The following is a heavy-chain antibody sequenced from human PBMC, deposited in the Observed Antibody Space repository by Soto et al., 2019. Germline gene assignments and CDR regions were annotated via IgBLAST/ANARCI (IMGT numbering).Heavy chain of an antibody. Sequence: QVQLVQSGAEVKKAGASVKVSCKASGYTFTSYGISWVRQAPGQGLEWMGWISAYNGNTNYAQKLQGRVTMTTDTSTSTAYMELRSLRSDDTAVYYCARDIPAAIQRDWFDPWGQGTLVTVSS. CDR2: ISAYNGNT. CDR3: ARDIPAAIQRDWFDP. J-gene: IGHJ5*02. CDR1: GYTFTSYG. V-gene: IGHV1-18*04. D-gene: IGHD2-2*02.